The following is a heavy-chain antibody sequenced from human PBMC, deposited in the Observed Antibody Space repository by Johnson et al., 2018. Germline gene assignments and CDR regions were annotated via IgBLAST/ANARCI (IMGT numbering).Heavy chain of an antibody. V-gene: IGHV3-11*04. CDR3: AGDSGVLTATTECFQH. CDR2: ISSRGSPI. J-gene: IGHJ1*01. Sequence: QVQLVQSGGGLVKXGGSLRLXCAASGFTFSDYYMSWIRQAPGKGLEWVSYISSRGSPIYYADSVKGRFTSSRDNAKNSLYLQMNSLRAEDTAVYYCAGDSGVLTATTECFQHWGQGTLVTVSS. D-gene: IGHD2-21*02. CDR1: GFTFSDYY.